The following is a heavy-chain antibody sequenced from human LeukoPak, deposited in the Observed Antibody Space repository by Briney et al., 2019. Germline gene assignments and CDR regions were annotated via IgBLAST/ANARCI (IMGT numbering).Heavy chain of an antibody. V-gene: IGHV4-59*08. CDR3: ARHAEFVVVPAAIRSILGAFDI. CDR2: IYYSGST. J-gene: IGHJ3*02. Sequence: SETLSLTCTVSGGSISSYYWSWIRQPPGKGLEWIGYIYYSGSTNYNPSLKSRVTISVDTSKNQFSLKLSSVTAADTAVYYCARHAEFVVVPAAIRSILGAFDIWGQGTMVTVSS. CDR1: GGSISSYY. D-gene: IGHD2-2*02.